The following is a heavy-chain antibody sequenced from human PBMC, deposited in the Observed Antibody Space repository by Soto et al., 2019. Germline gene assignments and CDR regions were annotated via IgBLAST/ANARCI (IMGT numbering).Heavy chain of an antibody. CDR1: GFTFDDYT. J-gene: IGHJ6*02. Sequence: GGSMRLSCAAAGFTFDDYTMHWVRQAPGKGLEWVSLISWDGGSTYYADSVKGRFTISRDNSKNSLYLQMNSLRTEDTALYYCAKDLGRRYCSGGSCSLGMDVWGQGTTVTVSS. CDR3: AKDLGRRYCSGGSCSLGMDV. V-gene: IGHV3-43*01. D-gene: IGHD2-15*01. CDR2: ISWDGGST.